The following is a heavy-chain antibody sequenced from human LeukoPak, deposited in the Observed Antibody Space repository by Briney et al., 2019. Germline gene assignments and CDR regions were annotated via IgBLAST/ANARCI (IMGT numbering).Heavy chain of an antibody. CDR2: INHSGST. CDR1: GGSFSGYY. D-gene: IGHD2/OR15-2a*01. J-gene: IGHJ4*02. Sequence: PSETLSLTCAVYGGSFSGYYWSWIRQPPGKGLEWIGEINHSGSTNYNPSLKSRVTISVDTSKNQFSLKLSSVTAADTAVYYCARQYWDFDYWGQGTLVTVSS. CDR3: ARQYWDFDY. V-gene: IGHV4-34*01.